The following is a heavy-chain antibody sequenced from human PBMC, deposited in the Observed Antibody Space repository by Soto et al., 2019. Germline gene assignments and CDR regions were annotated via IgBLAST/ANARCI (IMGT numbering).Heavy chain of an antibody. Sequence: PSETLSLTCTVSGGSISSYYWSWIRQPPGKGLEWIGYIYYSGSTNYNPSLKSRVTISVDTSKNQFSLKLSSVTAADTAVYYCARVQLRYFDWLLPIGPWFAPWXQGTLVTVSS. CDR2: IYYSGST. J-gene: IGHJ5*02. CDR3: ARVQLRYFDWLLPIGPWFAP. D-gene: IGHD3-9*01. CDR1: GGSISSYY. V-gene: IGHV4-59*01.